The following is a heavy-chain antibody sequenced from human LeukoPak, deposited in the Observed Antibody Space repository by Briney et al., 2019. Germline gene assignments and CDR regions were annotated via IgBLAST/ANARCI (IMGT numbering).Heavy chain of an antibody. V-gene: IGHV1-2*02. CDR2: INPNSGGT. Sequence: ASVKVSCKASGYTFTGYYMHWLRQAPGQGLEWMGWINPNSGGTNYAQKFQGRVTMTRDTSISTAYMELSRLRSDDTAVYYCAREGYYDSPNDYWGQGTLVTVSS. CDR3: AREGYYDSPNDY. D-gene: IGHD3-22*01. CDR1: GYTFTGYY. J-gene: IGHJ4*02.